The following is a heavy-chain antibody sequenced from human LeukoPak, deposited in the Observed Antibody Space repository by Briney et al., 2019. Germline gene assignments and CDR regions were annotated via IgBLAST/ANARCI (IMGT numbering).Heavy chain of an antibody. D-gene: IGHD1-26*01. Sequence: ASVKVSCKASGYTFTIHHIQWVRQAPGQGLEWMGWINPNSGGTNYAQKFQGRVTMTRDTSISTAYMELSRLRSDDTAVYYCAREAPSGSYYIPEYFQHWGQGTLVTVSS. CDR2: INPNSGGT. V-gene: IGHV1-2*02. CDR1: GYTFTIHH. J-gene: IGHJ1*01. CDR3: AREAPSGSYYIPEYFQH.